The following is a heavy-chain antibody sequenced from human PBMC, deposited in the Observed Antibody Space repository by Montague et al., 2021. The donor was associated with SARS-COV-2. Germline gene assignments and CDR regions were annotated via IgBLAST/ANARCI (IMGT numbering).Heavy chain of an antibody. CDR2: ISSSSSYI. Sequence: SLRLSCAASGFTFSSYSMNWVRQAPGKGLEWVSSISSSSSYIYYADSVKGRFTISRDNAKNSLYLQMNSLRAEDTAVYYCARDWENWNYFPMYYFDYWGRGTLVTVS. CDR1: GFTFSSYS. J-gene: IGHJ4*02. CDR3: ARDWENWNYFPMYYFDY. V-gene: IGHV3-21*04. D-gene: IGHD1-7*01.